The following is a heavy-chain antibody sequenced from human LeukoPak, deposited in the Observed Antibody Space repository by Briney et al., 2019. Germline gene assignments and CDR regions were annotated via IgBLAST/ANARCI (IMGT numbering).Heavy chain of an antibody. CDR1: AFTFSTYW. D-gene: IGHD5-18*01. J-gene: IGHJ4*02. V-gene: IGHV3-7*04. CDR2: IKQDGSEK. CDR3: ARARFSYGHYYFDY. Sequence: RGSLRLSCAASAFTFSTYWMSWVRQAPGKGLEWVANIKQDGSEKYYVDSVKGRFTISIDNAKDSLYLQMNSLRAEDTAVYYCARARFSYGHYYFDYWGQGTLVTVSS.